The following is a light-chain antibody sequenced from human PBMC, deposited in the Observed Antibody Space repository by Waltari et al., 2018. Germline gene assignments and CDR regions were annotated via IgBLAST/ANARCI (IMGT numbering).Light chain of an antibody. CDR1: PSVSGD. J-gene: IGKJ1*01. V-gene: IGKV3-15*01. CDR3: QQYNKWPPGT. CDR2: GAS. Sequence: EVVLTQSPATLSVSLGERATLSCRSSPSVSGDLAWYQQKPGQAPRLIIHGASIRATGIPARFSGSGSGTEFTLTISSLQSEDSAVYYCQQYNKWPPGTFGQGTKVEIK.